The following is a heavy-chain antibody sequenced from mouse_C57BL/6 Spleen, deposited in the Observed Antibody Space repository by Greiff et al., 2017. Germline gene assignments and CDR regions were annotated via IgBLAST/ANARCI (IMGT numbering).Heavy chain of an antibody. CDR1: GYSFTGYF. V-gene: IGHV1-20*01. CDR2: INPYNGDT. J-gene: IGHJ4*01. D-gene: IGHD2-10*02. Sequence: VQLQQSGPELVKPGDSVKISCKASGYSFTGYFMNWVMQSHGKSLEWIGRINPYNGDTFYNQKFKGKATLTVDKSSSTAHMELRSLTSEDSAVYYCARSYGNYESAMDYWGQGTSVTVSS. CDR3: ARSYGNYESAMDY.